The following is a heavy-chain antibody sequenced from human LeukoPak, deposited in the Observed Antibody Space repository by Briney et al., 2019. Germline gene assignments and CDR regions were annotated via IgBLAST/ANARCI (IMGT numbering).Heavy chain of an antibody. J-gene: IGHJ4*02. CDR3: AKQRAAVATYYFDY. CDR2: ISYDGSNK. V-gene: IGHV3-30-3*02. Sequence: PGRSLRLSCAASGFTFSSYAMHWVRQAPGKGLEWVAVISYDGSNKYYADSVKGRFTISRDNSKNTLYLQMNSLRAEDTAVYYCAKQRAAVATYYFDYWGQGTLVTVSS. CDR1: GFTFSSYA. D-gene: IGHD6-19*01.